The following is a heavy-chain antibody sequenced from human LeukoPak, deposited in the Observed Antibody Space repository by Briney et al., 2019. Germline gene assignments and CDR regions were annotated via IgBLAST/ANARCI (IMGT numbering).Heavy chain of an antibody. J-gene: IGHJ3*02. V-gene: IGHV3-48*03. CDR2: ISSSGSTI. CDR3: ARVSPAGNAFDI. Sequence: GGSLRLSCAASGFTFSSYEMNWVRQAPGKGLEWVSYISSSGSTIYYADSVKGRFTISRDNSKNTLYLQMNSLRAEDTAVYYCARVSPAGNAFDIWGQGTMVTVSS. CDR1: GFTFSSYE.